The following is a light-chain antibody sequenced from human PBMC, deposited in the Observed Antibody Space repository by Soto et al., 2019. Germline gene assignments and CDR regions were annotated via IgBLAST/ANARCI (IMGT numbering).Light chain of an antibody. CDR2: GAS. V-gene: IGKV3-15*01. CDR3: QQYNHWPPLT. Sequence: EIVMTQSPATLSVSPGERATLSYRASQSVGRNLAWYQQKPGQAPRLLIYGASTRATGIPARFSGSGSGTEFTLTISSLQSEDFAISSCQQYNHWPPLTFGGGTKVEIK. CDR1: QSVGRN. J-gene: IGKJ4*01.